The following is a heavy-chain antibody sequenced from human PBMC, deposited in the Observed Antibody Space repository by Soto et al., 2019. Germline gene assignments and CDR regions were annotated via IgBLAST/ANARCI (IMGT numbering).Heavy chain of an antibody. CDR3: ARDWIQLWSNWFDP. Sequence: PGGSLRLSCAASGFTFSSYSKNWVRQAPGKGLEWVSSISSSSSYIYYADSVKGRFTISRDNAKNSLYLQMNSLRAEDTAVYYCARDWIQLWSNWFDPWGQGTLVTVYS. V-gene: IGHV3-21*01. CDR1: GFTFSSYS. J-gene: IGHJ5*02. D-gene: IGHD5-18*01. CDR2: ISSSSSYI.